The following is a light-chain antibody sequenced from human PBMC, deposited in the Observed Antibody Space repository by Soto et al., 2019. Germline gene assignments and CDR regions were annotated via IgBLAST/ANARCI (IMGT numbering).Light chain of an antibody. CDR1: SSNIGSNT. V-gene: IGLV1-44*01. CDR2: SNN. Sequence: QSVLTQPPSAAGAPGQRVTISCSGSSSNIGSNTVNWYQQLPRTAPKLLIYSNNQRPSGVPDRFSGSKSGTSASLDISGLQSEDEADYYCAAWDGSLNGHVVFGGGTKLTVL. CDR3: AAWDGSLNGHVV. J-gene: IGLJ2*01.